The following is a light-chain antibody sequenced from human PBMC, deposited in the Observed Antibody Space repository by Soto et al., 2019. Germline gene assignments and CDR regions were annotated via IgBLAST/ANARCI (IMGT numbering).Light chain of an antibody. Sequence: EIVLTQSPGSLSLSPGERATLSCRASQSIDSSFFAWYQQKPGQPPRLLIYGASNRATGIPDRFSGRGSGTDFTLTITGLEPEDLAVYYCQQYVSSVTFGQGTKVEIK. CDR2: GAS. CDR3: QQYVSSVT. CDR1: QSIDSSF. V-gene: IGKV3-20*01. J-gene: IGKJ1*01.